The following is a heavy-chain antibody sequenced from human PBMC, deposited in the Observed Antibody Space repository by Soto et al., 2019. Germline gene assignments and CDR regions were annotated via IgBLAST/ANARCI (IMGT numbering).Heavy chain of an antibody. D-gene: IGHD3-10*01. CDR1: GDXMDGXY. Sequence: SETXSXTXTVSGDXMDGXYWXXFRQPPGKRLEWIGYVFYTGNTYYNPSLENRVTISVDTSKKEFSLRLTSVTSADTAVYFCARHPGASFDYWGQGNLVTVSS. CDR3: ARHPGASFDY. J-gene: IGHJ4*02. CDR2: VFYTGNT. V-gene: IGHV4-59*08.